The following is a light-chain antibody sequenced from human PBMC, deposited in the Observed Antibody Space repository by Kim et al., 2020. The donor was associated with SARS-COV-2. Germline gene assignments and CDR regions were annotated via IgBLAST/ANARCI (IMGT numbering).Light chain of an antibody. Sequence: GQKVTISCSESSSNIGTNYVSWYQQLPGTAPKLLIYDDNVRPSGIPDRFSGSKSATSATLDITGLQTGDEADYYCSSWDTSLSGRVFGGGTQLTVL. CDR1: SSNIGTNY. CDR3: SSWDTSLSGRV. J-gene: IGLJ2*01. CDR2: DDN. V-gene: IGLV1-51*01.